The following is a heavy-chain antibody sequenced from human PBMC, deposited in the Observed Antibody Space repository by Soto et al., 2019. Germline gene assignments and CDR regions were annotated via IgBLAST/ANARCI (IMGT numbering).Heavy chain of an antibody. J-gene: IGHJ6*02. V-gene: IGHV4-59*01. CDR2: IYYSGST. CDR3: AGSGSYYPPLYYYYYGMDV. CDR1: GGSISSYY. D-gene: IGHD1-26*01. Sequence: QVQLQESGPGLVKPSETLSLTCTVSGGSISSYYWSWIRQPPGKGLEWIGYIYYSGSTNYNPSLKSRGTISVDTSKNQCSLKLSSVTAADTAVYYCAGSGSYYPPLYYYYYGMDVWGQGTTVTVSS.